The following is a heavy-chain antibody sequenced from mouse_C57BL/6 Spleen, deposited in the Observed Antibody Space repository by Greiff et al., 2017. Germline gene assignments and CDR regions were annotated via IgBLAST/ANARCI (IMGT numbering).Heavy chain of an antibody. V-gene: IGHV1-15*01. J-gene: IGHJ2*01. CDR3: TRSYEYDYFDY. D-gene: IGHD2-4*01. CDR2: IDPETGGT. Sequence: VKLQESGAELVRPGASVTLSCKASGYTFTDYEMHWVKQTPVHGLEWIGAIDPETGGTAYNQKFKGKAILTADKSSSTAYMELRSLTSEDSAVYYCTRSYEYDYFDYWGQGTTLTVSS. CDR1: GYTFTDYE.